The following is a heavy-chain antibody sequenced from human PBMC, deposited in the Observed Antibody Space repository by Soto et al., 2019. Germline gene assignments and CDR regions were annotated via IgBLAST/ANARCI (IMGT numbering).Heavy chain of an antibody. V-gene: IGHV3-30-3*01. D-gene: IGHD6-19*01. Sequence: GGSLRLSCAASGFTFSSYAMHWVRQAPGKGLEWVAVISYDGSNKYYADSVKGRFTISRDNSKNTLYLQMNSLRAEDTAVYYCATTAVAGRFYYYYGMDVCGQGTTVTVSS. CDR3: ATTAVAGRFYYYYGMDV. J-gene: IGHJ6*02. CDR2: ISYDGSNK. CDR1: GFTFSSYA.